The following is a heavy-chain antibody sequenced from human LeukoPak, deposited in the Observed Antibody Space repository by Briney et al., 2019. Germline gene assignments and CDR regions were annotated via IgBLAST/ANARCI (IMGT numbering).Heavy chain of an antibody. CDR1: GGSISSGGYY. Sequence: PSQTLSLTCTVSGGSISSGGYYWSWIRQHPGKGLEWIGYIYYSGSTYYNPSLKSRVTISVDTSKNQFSLKLSSVTAADTAVYYCGRRGIKLIFGVVINTNWFDPWGQGTLVTVSS. V-gene: IGHV4-31*03. D-gene: IGHD3-3*01. J-gene: IGHJ5*02. CDR3: GRRGIKLIFGVVINTNWFDP. CDR2: IYYSGST.